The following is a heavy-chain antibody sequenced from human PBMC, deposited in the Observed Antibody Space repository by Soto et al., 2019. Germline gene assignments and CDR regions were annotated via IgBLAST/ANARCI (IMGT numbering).Heavy chain of an antibody. CDR2: IIPILGIA. D-gene: IGHD4-17*01. V-gene: IGHV1-69*02. CDR1: GGTFSSYT. Sequence: QVQLVQSGAEVKKPGSSVKVSCKACGGTFSSYTITWVRQAPGQGLEWMGRIIPILGIANYAQKFQGRVTITADKSTRTAYMELSSLRSEDTAVYYCASEDYGDYVLDYWGQGTLVTVSP. J-gene: IGHJ4*02. CDR3: ASEDYGDYVLDY.